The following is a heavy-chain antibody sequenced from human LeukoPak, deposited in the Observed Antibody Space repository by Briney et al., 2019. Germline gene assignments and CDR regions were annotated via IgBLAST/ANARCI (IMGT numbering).Heavy chain of an antibody. CDR1: GFTFNLYG. Sequence: GGSLRLSCAASGFTFNLYGMTWVRQAPGKGLEWVSGISGSAVDTYYADSVKGRLTISRDNSKNELFLQMNNLRAEDTAVYFCAKLGTYWYFDVWGRGTLVTVSS. V-gene: IGHV3-23*01. CDR3: AKLGTYWYFDV. J-gene: IGHJ2*01. D-gene: IGHD3-16*01. CDR2: ISGSAVDT.